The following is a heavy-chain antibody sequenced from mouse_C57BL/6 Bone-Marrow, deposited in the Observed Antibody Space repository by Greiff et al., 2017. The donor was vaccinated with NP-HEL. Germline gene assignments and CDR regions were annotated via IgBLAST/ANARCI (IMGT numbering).Heavy chain of an antibody. J-gene: IGHJ1*03. D-gene: IGHD1-1*01. V-gene: IGHV1-12*01. CDR1: GYTFTSYN. CDR2: IYPGNGDT. Sequence: VQLQQSGAELVRPGASVKMSCKASGYTFTSYNMHWVKQTPRQGLEWIGAIYPGNGDTSYNQKFKGKATLTVDKSSSTAYMQLSSLTSEDSAVYFCARLERPYYYGSSYGYFDVWGTGTTVTVSS. CDR3: ARLERPYYYGSSYGYFDV.